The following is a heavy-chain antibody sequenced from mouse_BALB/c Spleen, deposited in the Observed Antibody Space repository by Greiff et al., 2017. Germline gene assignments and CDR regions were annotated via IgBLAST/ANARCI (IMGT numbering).Heavy chain of an antibody. CDR2: ISSGGSYT. D-gene: IGHD2-10*02. V-gene: IGHV5-6-4*01. J-gene: IGHJ2*01. Sequence: EVMLVESGGGLVKPGGSLKLSCAASGFTFSSYTMSWVRQTPEKRLEWVATISSGGSYTYYPDSVKGRFTISRDNAKNTLYLQMNSLQTDDTAMYYCARDRSIYFDYWGQGTTLTVSS. CDR3: ARDRSIYFDY. CDR1: GFTFSSYT.